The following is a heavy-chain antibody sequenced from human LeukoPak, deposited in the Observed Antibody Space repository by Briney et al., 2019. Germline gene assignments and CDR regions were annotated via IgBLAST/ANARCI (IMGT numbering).Heavy chain of an antibody. CDR3: ARDYYYDSSGYYGRRGFDY. CDR2: ISSSSSYI. Sequence: PGGSLRLSCAASGFTFSSYSMNWVRQAPGKGLEWVSSISSSSSYIYYADSVKGRFTISRDNAKNSLYLQMNSLRAEDTAVYYCARDYYYDSSGYYGRRGFDYWGQGTLVTVSP. J-gene: IGHJ4*02. D-gene: IGHD3-22*01. V-gene: IGHV3-21*01. CDR1: GFTFSSYS.